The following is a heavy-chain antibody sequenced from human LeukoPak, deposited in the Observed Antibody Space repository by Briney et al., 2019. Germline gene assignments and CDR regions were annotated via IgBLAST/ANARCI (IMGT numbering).Heavy chain of an antibody. Sequence: SETLSLTCTVSGGSINSGGYYWSWIRQHPGKGLEWIGYIYYSGSTYYNPSLKSRVTISVDTSKNQFSLKLSSVSAADTAVYYCASMGPMLWFGELLWDAFDIWGQGTMVTVSS. CDR2: IYYSGST. J-gene: IGHJ3*02. D-gene: IGHD3-10*01. CDR1: GGSINSGGYY. CDR3: ASMGPMLWFGELLWDAFDI. V-gene: IGHV4-31*03.